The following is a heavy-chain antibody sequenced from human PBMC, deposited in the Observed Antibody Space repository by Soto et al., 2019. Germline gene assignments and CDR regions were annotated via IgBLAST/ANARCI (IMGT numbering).Heavy chain of an antibody. CDR1: GYTFTAYY. D-gene: IGHD6-13*01. CDR2: IRPNGGST. J-gene: IGHJ6*02. CDR3: ARGSVASAAEPTGMDV. V-gene: IGHV1-2*02. Sequence: VKVSCKASGYTFTAYYIHWVRQAPGQEFEWMGWIRPNGGSTDFAREFQGRFTMTWDTSISTAYMDLSSLRSDDTAVYYCARGSVASAAEPTGMDVWGQGTTVTVSS.